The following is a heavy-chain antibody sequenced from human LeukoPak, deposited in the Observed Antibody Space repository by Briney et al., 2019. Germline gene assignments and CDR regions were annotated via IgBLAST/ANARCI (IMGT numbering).Heavy chain of an antibody. CDR1: GFTFSSYG. CDR3: ARGRRDGYSYYYMDV. D-gene: IGHD5-24*01. V-gene: IGHV3-30*02. J-gene: IGHJ6*03. Sequence: PGGSLRLSCAASGFTFSSYGMHWVRQAPGKGLEWVAFIRYDGSNKYYADSVKGRFTISRDNSKNTLYLQMNSLRADDTAVYYCARGRRDGYSYYYMDVWGKGTTVTISS. CDR2: IRYDGSNK.